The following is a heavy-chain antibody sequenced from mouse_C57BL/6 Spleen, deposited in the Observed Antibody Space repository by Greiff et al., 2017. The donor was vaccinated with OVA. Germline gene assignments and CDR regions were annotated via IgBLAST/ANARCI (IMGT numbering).Heavy chain of an antibody. CDR1: GYAFSSYW. J-gene: IGHJ4*01. CDR3: ARNYDYSYYYAMDY. Sequence: QVQLQQSGAELVKPGASVKISCKASGYAFSSYWMNWVKQRPGKGLEWIGQIYPGDGDTNYNGKFKGKATLTADKSSSTAYMQLSSLTSEDSAVYFCARNYDYSYYYAMDYWGQGTSVTVSS. D-gene: IGHD2-4*01. V-gene: IGHV1-80*01. CDR2: IYPGDGDT.